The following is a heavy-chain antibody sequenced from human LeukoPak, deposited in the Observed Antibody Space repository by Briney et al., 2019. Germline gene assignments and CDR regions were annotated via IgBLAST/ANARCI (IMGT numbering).Heavy chain of an antibody. V-gene: IGHV4-39*02. D-gene: IGHD2-15*01. J-gene: IGHJ5*02. CDR1: GASISRSAYY. CDR2: IYSGGDS. CDR3: ARYCSGGSCYAGGFDP. Sequence: PSESLSLTCTVSGASISRSAYYWAWIRQPPGKGLEWIGGIYSGGDSDHNPSLKSRITMSIDTSKNHFSLNVTYVTAADTAVYYCARYCSGGSCYAGGFDPWGQGTLVTVSS.